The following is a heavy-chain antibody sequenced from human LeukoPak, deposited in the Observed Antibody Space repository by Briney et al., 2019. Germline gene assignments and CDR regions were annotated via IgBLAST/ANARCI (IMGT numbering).Heavy chain of an antibody. D-gene: IGHD6-6*01. J-gene: IGHJ6*03. V-gene: IGHV1-69*06. CDR2: IIPIFGTA. Sequence: GASVKVSCKASGGTFSTYAISWVRQAPGQGLEWMGGIIPIFGTANYAQKFQGRVTITADKSTSTAYMELSSLRSEDTAVYYCARDTGKRAARPIYYMDVWGKGTTVTVSS. CDR3: ARDTGKRAARPIYYMDV. CDR1: GGTFSTYA.